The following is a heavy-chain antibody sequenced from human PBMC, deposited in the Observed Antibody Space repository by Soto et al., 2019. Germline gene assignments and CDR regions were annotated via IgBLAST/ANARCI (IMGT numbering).Heavy chain of an antibody. J-gene: IGHJ4*02. V-gene: IGHV3-30*18. Sequence: ENHAGGSLRLSCAASGFTFSSYGMHWVRQAPGKGLEWVAVISYDGSNKYYADSVKGRFTISRDNSKNTLYLQMNSLRAEDTAVYYCAKSQKGVRLERGPDYWGQGTLVTVSS. CDR3: AKSQKGVRLERGPDY. D-gene: IGHD3-16*01. CDR2: ISYDGSNK. CDR1: GFTFSSYG.